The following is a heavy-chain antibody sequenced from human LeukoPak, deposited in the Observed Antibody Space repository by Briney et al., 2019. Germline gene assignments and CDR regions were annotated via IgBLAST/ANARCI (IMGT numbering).Heavy chain of an antibody. J-gene: IGHJ4*02. D-gene: IGHD1-14*01. CDR3: ARDGFWLPEPKGSDY. V-gene: IGHV3-48*01. Sequence: GGSLRLSCAASGFTFSSYSMNWVRQAPGKGLEWVSYISSSSNTIYYADSVKGRFTISRDNAKNSLYLQMNSLRAEDTAVYYCARDGFWLPEPKGSDYWDQGTLVTVSS. CDR1: GFTFSSYS. CDR2: ISSSSNTI.